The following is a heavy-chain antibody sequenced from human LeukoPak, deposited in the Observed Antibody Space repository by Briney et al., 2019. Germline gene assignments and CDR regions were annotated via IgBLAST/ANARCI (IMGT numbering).Heavy chain of an antibody. CDR2: INHSGST. CDR1: GGSFSGYY. J-gene: IGHJ4*02. CDR3: ARGPTPGDYYFDY. Sequence: SETLSLTCAVYGGSFSGYYWSWIRQPPGKGLEWIGEINHSGSTNYNPSLKSRVTLSVDTSKNQFSLKLSSVTAADTAVYYCARGPTPGDYYFDYWGQGTLVTVSS. D-gene: IGHD2-21*02. V-gene: IGHV4-34*01.